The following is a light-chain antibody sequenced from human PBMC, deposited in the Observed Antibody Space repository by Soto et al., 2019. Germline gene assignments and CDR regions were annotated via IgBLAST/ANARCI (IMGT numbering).Light chain of an antibody. J-gene: IGKJ1*01. CDR2: EVS. CDR3: MQGTHWPWT. V-gene: IGKV2-30*02. Sequence: DVVMTQSPLSLPVTLGQPASISCRSSQSLMHSDGNTYLNWFQQRPGQSPRRLIYEVSDRDSGVPDRFSGSGSGPDFTLKVSRVEAEDVGVYYCMQGTHWPWTVVQGTEVEIK. CDR1: QSLMHSDGNTY.